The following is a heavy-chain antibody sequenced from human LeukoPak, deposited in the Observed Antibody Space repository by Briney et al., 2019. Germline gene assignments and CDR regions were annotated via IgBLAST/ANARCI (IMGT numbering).Heavy chain of an antibody. CDR2: VYSSGVT. D-gene: IGHD1-14*01. Sequence: PSETLSLTCAVSGGSISNSYWTWIRQPAGKGLEYIGRVYSSGVTDYNPSLKGRVTMSVDTSKNHFSLGLSSVTAADTAVYYCARGPGARTSEAFDIWGQGTMVTVSS. V-gene: IGHV4-4*07. J-gene: IGHJ3*02. CDR3: ARGPGARTSEAFDI. CDR1: GGSISNSY.